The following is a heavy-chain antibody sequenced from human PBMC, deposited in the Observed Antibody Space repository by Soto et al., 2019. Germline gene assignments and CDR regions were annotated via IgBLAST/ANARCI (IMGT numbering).Heavy chain of an antibody. CDR1: GFTFSDYY. Sequence: PGGSLRLSCAASGFTFSDYYMSWIRQAPGKGLEWVSYISSSGSTIYYADSVKGRFTISRDNAKNSLYLQMNSLRAEDTAVYYCARTLRYCSSTSCPTGYFDYWGQGTLVTVSS. D-gene: IGHD2-2*01. V-gene: IGHV3-11*01. CDR2: ISSSGSTI. CDR3: ARTLRYCSSTSCPTGYFDY. J-gene: IGHJ4*02.